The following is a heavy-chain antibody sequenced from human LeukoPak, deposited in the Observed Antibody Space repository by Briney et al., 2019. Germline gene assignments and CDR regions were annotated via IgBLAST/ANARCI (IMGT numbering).Heavy chain of an antibody. J-gene: IGHJ5*02. V-gene: IGHV3-23*01. CDR3: AKGTYGSGSYRRFDP. D-gene: IGHD3-10*01. CDR2: ISGSGGST. CDR1: GFTFSSYA. Sequence: GGSLRLSCAASGFTFSSYAMSWVRQAPGKGQEWVSAISGSGGSTYYADSVKGRFTISRDNSKNTLYLQMNSLRAEDTAVYYCAKGTYGSGSYRRFDPWGQGTLVTVSS.